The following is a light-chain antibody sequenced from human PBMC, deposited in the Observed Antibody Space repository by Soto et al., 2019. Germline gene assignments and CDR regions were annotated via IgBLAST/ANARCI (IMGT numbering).Light chain of an antibody. V-gene: IGLV2-8*01. CDR2: EVS. CDR1: SSDVGGYNY. J-gene: IGLJ1*01. Sequence: QSVLTQPPSASGSFGQSVTISCTGTSSDVGGYNYVSWYQQHPGKAPKLVIYEVSERPSGVPDRFSGSKSGNTASLTVSGLQADDEADYYCSSYSGTNYHYAFGTGTKVTVL. CDR3: SSYSGTNYHYA.